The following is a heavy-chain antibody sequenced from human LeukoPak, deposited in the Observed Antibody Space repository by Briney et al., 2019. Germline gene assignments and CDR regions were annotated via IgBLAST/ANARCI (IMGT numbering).Heavy chain of an antibody. D-gene: IGHD2-21*02. V-gene: IGHV3-48*04. J-gene: IGHJ4*02. CDR1: GFTFSSYS. CDR2: ISSSSSTI. Sequence: GGSLRLSCAASGFTFSSYSMNWVRQAPGKGLEWVSYISSSSSTIYYADSVKGRFTISRDNAKNSLYLQMNSLRAEDTAVYYCARAQTTLLSSYYFDYWGQGTLVTVS. CDR3: ARAQTTLLSSYYFDY.